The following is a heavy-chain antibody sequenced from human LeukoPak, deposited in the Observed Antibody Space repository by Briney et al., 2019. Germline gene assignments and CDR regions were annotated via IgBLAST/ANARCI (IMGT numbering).Heavy chain of an antibody. CDR1: GFTFRSLA. Sequence: GGSLRLSCSASGFTFRSLAMHWVRQASGKGLEYVSAISSSGGSTYYADSVKGRFTISRDNSKNTLYLQMSSLRPEDTALYYCVNDCCAFSEYNWVDHWGQGTLVTVSS. V-gene: IGHV3-64D*06. D-gene: IGHD2-21*01. CDR3: VNDCCAFSEYNWVDH. J-gene: IGHJ5*02. CDR2: ISSSGGST.